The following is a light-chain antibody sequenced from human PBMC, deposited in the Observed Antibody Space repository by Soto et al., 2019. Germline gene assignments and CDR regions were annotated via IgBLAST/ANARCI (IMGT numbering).Light chain of an antibody. V-gene: IGLV2-14*01. CDR2: EVS. CDR3: SSYASSTSYV. Sequence: QSALAQPASVSGSPGQSITLSCTRTSSDVGGYNYVSWYQQHPGKAPKLLIYEVSNRPSGVSNRFSGSKSGNTASLTISGLQAEDEADYYCSSYASSTSYVFGDGTKVTVL. J-gene: IGLJ1*01. CDR1: SSDVGGYNY.